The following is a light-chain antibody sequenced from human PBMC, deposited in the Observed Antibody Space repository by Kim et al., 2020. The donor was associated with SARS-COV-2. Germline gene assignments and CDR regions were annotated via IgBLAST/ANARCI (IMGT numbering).Light chain of an antibody. V-gene: IGLV10-54*04. CDR2: RNN. Sequence: HNATRSCTRNSNNDGKPVATWLQQDQGHPPELRSYRNNNRPSGISERFSASRSGNTDSLTISDLQPEDEADYYCSAWDSSLGVWMFGGGTQLTVL. CDR3: SAWDSSLGVWM. J-gene: IGLJ3*02. CDR1: SNNDGKPV.